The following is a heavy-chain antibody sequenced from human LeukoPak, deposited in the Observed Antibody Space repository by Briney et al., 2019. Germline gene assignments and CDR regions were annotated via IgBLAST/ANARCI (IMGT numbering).Heavy chain of an antibody. J-gene: IGHJ6*02. Sequence: GGSLRLSCAASGFTFSSYAMSWARQAPGKGLEWVSAISGSGGSTYYADSVKGRFTISRDNSKNTLYLQMNSLRAEDTAVYYCAKRAAGYYYYGMDVWGQGTTVTVSS. CDR3: AKRAAGYYYYGMDV. CDR1: GFTFSSYA. D-gene: IGHD6-13*01. V-gene: IGHV3-23*01. CDR2: ISGSGGST.